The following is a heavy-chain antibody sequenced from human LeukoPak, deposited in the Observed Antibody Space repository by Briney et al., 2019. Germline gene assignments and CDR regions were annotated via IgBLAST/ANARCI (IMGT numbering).Heavy chain of an antibody. V-gene: IGHV3-53*01. CDR2: IYSGGST. J-gene: IGHJ4*02. D-gene: IGHD6-13*01. CDR1: GFTVSGNY. CDR3: ARTGYSSSWWAFDY. Sequence: GGSLRLSCAASGFTVSGNYMTWVRQAPGMGLEWVSVIYSGGSTYYADSVKGRFTISRDNSKNTLYLQMNSLRAEDTAIYYCARTGYSSSWWAFDYWGQGTLVTVSS.